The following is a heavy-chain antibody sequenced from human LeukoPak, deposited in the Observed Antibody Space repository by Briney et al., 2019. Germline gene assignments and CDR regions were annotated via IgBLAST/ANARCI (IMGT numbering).Heavy chain of an antibody. D-gene: IGHD3-3*01. Sequence: PSETLSLTCAVYGGSFSGYYWSWIRQPPGKGLEWIGEINHSGSTNYNPSLKSRVTISVDTSKSQFSLKLSSVTAADTAIYYCAKGLLEWLFSTRGVYYYGMDVWGQGTTVTVSS. V-gene: IGHV4-34*01. CDR1: GGSFSGYY. J-gene: IGHJ6*02. CDR2: INHSGST. CDR3: AKGLLEWLFSTRGVYYYGMDV.